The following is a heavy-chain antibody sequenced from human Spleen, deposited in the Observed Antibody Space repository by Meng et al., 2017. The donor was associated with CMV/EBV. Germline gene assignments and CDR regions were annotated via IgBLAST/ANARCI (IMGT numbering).Heavy chain of an antibody. CDR3: ARVRNYYDSSGEFDY. Sequence: SVKVSCKASGGSFSSYTFSWVRQAPGQGLEWMGGVIPIFGTTNYAQKFQGRVTITTDESTSTAYMELSSLRSEDTAVYYCARVRNYYDSSGEFDYWGQGTLVTVSS. D-gene: IGHD3-22*01. J-gene: IGHJ4*02. CDR1: GGSFSSYT. V-gene: IGHV1-69*05. CDR2: VIPIFGTT.